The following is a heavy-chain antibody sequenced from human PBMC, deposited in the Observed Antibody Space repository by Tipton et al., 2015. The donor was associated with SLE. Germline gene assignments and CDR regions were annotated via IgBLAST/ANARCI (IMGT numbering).Heavy chain of an antibody. D-gene: IGHD7-27*01. V-gene: IGHV3-33*01. J-gene: IGHJ4*02. CDR3: ARGGLGSDLRGSIYFGS. CDR2: IWYDGSNK. Sequence: RSLRLSCAASGFTFSSYGMHWVRQAPGKGLEWMALIWYDGSNKYYADSVKGRFTISRDNSKNTLYLQMNSLRAEDTAVYYCARGGLGSDLRGSIYFGSWGQGTLVTVSS. CDR1: GFTFSSYG.